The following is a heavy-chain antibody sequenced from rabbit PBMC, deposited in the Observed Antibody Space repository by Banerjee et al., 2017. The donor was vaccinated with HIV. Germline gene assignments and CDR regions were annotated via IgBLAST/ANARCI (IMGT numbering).Heavy chain of an antibody. Sequence: QSLEESGGDLVKPGASLTLTCTASGFSFSSGYYMCWVRQAPGKGLEWIACIGAGTGNTWYANWVNGRFTISKTSSTTVTLQLNSLTAADTATDFCARGDAGSSWGLDLWGPRTLVTVS. V-gene: IGHV1S40*01. CDR2: IGAGTGNT. J-gene: IGHJ6*01. CDR3: ARGDAGSSWGLDL. CDR1: GFSFSSGYY. D-gene: IGHD4-2*01.